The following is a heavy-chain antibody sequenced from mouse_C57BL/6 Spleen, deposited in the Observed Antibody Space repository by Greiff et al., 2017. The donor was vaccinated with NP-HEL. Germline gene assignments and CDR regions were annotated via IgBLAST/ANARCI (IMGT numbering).Heavy chain of an antibody. CDR3: ASLYYGYDEDYAMDY. D-gene: IGHD2-2*01. J-gene: IGHJ4*01. CDR2: ISYDGSN. V-gene: IGHV3-6*01. Sequence: EVQLQESGPGLVKPSQSLSLTCSVTGYSITSGYYWNWIRQFPGNKLEWMGYISYDGSNNYNPSLKNRISITRDTSKNQFFLKLNSVTTEDTATYYCASLYYGYDEDYAMDYWGQGTSVTVSS. CDR1: GYSITSGYY.